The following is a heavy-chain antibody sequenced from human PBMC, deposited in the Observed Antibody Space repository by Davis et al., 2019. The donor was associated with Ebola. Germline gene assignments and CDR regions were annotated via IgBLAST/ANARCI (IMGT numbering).Heavy chain of an antibody. CDR2: INPSGGST. D-gene: IGHD3-22*01. V-gene: IGHV1-46*01. Sequence: VSVKVSRKASGYTFTSSYMLWLRLAPGQGLEWLGLINPSGGSTSYAQKFQGRVTMTRDTSTSTVYMELSSLRSEDTAVYYCAKPNYDSSGYYYDYYGMDVWGKGTTVTVSS. CDR1: GYTFTSSY. CDR3: AKPNYDSSGYYYDYYGMDV. J-gene: IGHJ6*04.